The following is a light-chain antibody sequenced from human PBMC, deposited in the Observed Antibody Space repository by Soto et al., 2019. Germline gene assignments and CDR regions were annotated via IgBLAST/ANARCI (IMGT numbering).Light chain of an antibody. CDR3: CSFACAGV. J-gene: IGLJ2*01. Sequence: QSALTQPASVSGSPGQSITISCTGTSTDVGSYNLVSWYQQHPGKAPKLMIYEVTKRPSGVSNLFSGSKSGNTASLTISGLQAEDEADYYCCSFACAGVFCGGTKLTVL. CDR1: STDVGSYNL. V-gene: IGLV2-23*02. CDR2: EVT.